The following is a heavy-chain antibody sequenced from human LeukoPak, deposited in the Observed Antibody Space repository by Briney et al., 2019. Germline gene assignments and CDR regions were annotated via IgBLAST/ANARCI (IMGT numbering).Heavy chain of an antibody. D-gene: IGHD6-13*01. V-gene: IGHV1-8*03. Sequence: ASVKVSCKASGYTFTSYDINWVRQATGQGLEWMGWMNPNSGNTGYAQKFQGRVTITRNTSISTAYMELSSLRSEDTAVYYCARGRYSSSWPYFDYWGQGTLVTVSS. CDR2: MNPNSGNT. J-gene: IGHJ4*02. CDR1: GYTFTSYD. CDR3: ARGRYSSSWPYFDY.